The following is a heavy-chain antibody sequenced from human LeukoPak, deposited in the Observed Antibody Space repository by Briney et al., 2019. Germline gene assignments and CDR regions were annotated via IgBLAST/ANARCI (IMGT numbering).Heavy chain of an antibody. V-gene: IGHV3-7*01. CDR1: GFTFSSYW. J-gene: IGHJ3*02. CDR3: ARVPRYCSSTSCSRDAFDI. D-gene: IGHD2-2*01. Sequence: GGSLRLSCAASGFTFSSYWMSWVRQAPGKGLEGAANIKQDGSEKYYVDSVKGRFTISRDNAKNSLYLQMNSLRAEDTAVYYCARVPRYCSSTSCSRDAFDIWGQGTMVTVSS. CDR2: IKQDGSEK.